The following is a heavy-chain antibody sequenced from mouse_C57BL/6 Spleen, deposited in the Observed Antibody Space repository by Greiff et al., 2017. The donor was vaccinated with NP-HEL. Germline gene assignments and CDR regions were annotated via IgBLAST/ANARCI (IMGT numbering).Heavy chain of an antibody. CDR3: ARSGEYYGPPYFDV. Sequence: QVQLKQPGAELVKPGASVKLSCKASGYTFTSYWMHWVKQRPGRGLGWIGRIDPNSGGTKYNEKFKSKATLTVDKPSSTAYMQLSSLTSEDSAVYYCARSGEYYGPPYFDVWGTGTTVTVSS. D-gene: IGHD1-2*01. V-gene: IGHV1-72*01. CDR1: GYTFTSYW. J-gene: IGHJ1*03. CDR2: IDPNSGGT.